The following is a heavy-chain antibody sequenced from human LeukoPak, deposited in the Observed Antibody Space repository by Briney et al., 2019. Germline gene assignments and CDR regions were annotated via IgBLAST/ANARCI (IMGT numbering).Heavy chain of an antibody. D-gene: IGHD6-6*01. CDR2: INTNTGNP. Sequence: ASVEVSCKASGYTFTSYAMNWVRQAPGQGLEWMGWINTNTGNPTYAQGFTGRFVFSLDTSVSTAYLQISSLKAEDSAIYYCARHWGKYGSSQPYYMDVWGKGTTVTVSS. J-gene: IGHJ6*03. CDR1: GYTFTSYA. CDR3: ARHWGKYGSSQPYYMDV. V-gene: IGHV7-4-1*02.